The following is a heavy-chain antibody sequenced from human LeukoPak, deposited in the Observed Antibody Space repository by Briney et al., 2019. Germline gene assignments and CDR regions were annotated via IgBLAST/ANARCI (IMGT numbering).Heavy chain of an antibody. D-gene: IGHD1-26*01. Sequence: GGSLGLSCAASGFTFSSYAMSWVRQAPGKGLEWVSAISGSGGATYYADSVKGRFTISRDNSKNTLYLQMNSLRAEDTAVYYCAKGIESSGSYYTCFDYWGQGSLVTVSS. CDR3: AKGIESSGSYYTCFDY. J-gene: IGHJ4*02. V-gene: IGHV3-23*01. CDR2: ISGSGGAT. CDR1: GFTFSSYA.